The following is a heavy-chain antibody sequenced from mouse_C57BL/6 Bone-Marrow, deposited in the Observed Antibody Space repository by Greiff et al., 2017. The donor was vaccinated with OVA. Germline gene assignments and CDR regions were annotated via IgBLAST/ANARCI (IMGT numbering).Heavy chain of an antibody. V-gene: IGHV14-4*01. CDR2: IDPENGDT. CDR3: TNNYYAMDY. J-gene: IGHJ4*01. Sequence: SGAELVRPGASVKLSCTASGFNIKDDYMHWVKQRPEQGLEWIGWIDPENGDTEYASKFQGKATITADTSSNTAYLQLSSLTSEDTAVYYCTNNYYAMDYWGQGTSVTVSS. CDR1: GFNIKDDY.